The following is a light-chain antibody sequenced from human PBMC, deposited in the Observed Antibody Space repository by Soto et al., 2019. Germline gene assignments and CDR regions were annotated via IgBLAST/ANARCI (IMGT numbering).Light chain of an antibody. J-gene: IGKJ4*01. CDR3: QQYYNLLLT. CDR1: QDISNY. V-gene: IGKV1-33*01. Sequence: DIQMTQSPSSLSASVGDRVTITCQASQDISNYLNWYQQKPGKAPKLLIYEASILETGAPSRFSGSGSGTDFTFTISSLQPEDIATYYCQQYYNLLLTFGGGTKVEIK. CDR2: EAS.